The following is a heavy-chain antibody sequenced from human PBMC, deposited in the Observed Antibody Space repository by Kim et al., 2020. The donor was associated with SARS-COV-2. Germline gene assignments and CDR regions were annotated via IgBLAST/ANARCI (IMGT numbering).Heavy chain of an antibody. J-gene: IGHJ5*02. CDR2: IYYSGST. CDR3: ARDLNGSGSYYRGGWFDP. D-gene: IGHD3-10*01. Sequence: SETLSLTCTVSGGSISSGGYYWSWIRQHPGKGLEWIGYIYYSGSTYYNPSLKSRVTILVDTSKNQFSLKLSSVTAADTAVYYCARDLNGSGSYYRGGWFDPWGQGTLVTVSS. CDR1: GGSISSGGYY. V-gene: IGHV4-31*03.